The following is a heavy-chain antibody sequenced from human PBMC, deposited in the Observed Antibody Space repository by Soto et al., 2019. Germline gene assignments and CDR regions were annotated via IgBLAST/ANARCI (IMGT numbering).Heavy chain of an antibody. CDR3: ARVAYRGSAT. CDR2: IYHSGST. J-gene: IGHJ4*02. Sequence: KASETLSLTCAVSGGSISSGGYSWSWIRQPPGKGLEWIGYIYHSGSTYYNPSLKSRVTISVDRSKNQFSLKLSSVTAADTAVYYCARVAYRGSATWGQGTLVTVSS. V-gene: IGHV4-30-2*01. D-gene: IGHD5-12*01. CDR1: GGSISSGGYS.